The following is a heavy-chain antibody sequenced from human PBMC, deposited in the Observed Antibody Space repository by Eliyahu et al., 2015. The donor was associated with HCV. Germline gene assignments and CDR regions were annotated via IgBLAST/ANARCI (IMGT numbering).Heavy chain of an antibody. CDR3: ARLEVAGRGRYDS. CDR1: GFTFSNXW. CDR2: IKKDEXEK. J-gene: IGHJ4*02. D-gene: IGHD6-19*01. Sequence: EVQLVESGGGLVXPGGSLRLSCAASGFTFSNXWMSWVXXAPGKGLEWVANIKKDEXEKYYVXSVKGRFTGSRDNAQKTLYLQMNSLRAEDTAVYYCARLEVAGRGRYDSWGQGTLVTVSS. V-gene: IGHV3-7*03.